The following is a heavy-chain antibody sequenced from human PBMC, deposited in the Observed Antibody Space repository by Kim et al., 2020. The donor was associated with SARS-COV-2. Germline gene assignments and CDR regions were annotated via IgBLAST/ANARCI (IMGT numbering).Heavy chain of an antibody. V-gene: IGHV3-43D*03. CDR1: GFTFDDYA. J-gene: IGHJ4*02. CDR3: AKDTLTYYYDSSGYSVHQNFFDY. Sequence: GGSLRLSCAASGFTFDDYAMHWVRQAPGKGLEWVSLISWDGGSTYYADSVKGRFTISRDNSKNSLYLQMNSLRAEDTALYYCAKDTLTYYYDSSGYSVHQNFFDYWGQGTLVTVSS. D-gene: IGHD3-22*01. CDR2: ISWDGGST.